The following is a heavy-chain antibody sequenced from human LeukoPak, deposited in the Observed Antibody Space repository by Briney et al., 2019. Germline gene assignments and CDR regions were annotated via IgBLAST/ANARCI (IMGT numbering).Heavy chain of an antibody. D-gene: IGHD5-18*01. Sequence: GGSLRLSCAASGFTFSSYGMHWVRQAPGKGLEWVAVISYDGSNKYYADSAKGRFTISRDNSKNTLYLQMNSLRAEDTAVYYCAKDLAAMVPDFDYWGQGTLVTVSS. J-gene: IGHJ4*02. CDR1: GFTFSSYG. CDR3: AKDLAAMVPDFDY. CDR2: ISYDGSNK. V-gene: IGHV3-30*18.